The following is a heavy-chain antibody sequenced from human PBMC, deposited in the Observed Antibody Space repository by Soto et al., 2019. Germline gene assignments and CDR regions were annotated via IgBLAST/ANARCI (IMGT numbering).Heavy chain of an antibody. V-gene: IGHV4-34*01. CDR3: AVGVPVMIPFGGVIDPGPSVSDH. CDR1: GGSFSGYY. Sequence: QVQLQQWGAGLLKPSETLSLPCADYGGSFSGYYFRWIRPPPGHGLEWIGEINHSGSTNYHPSLYSRVTLLVDTSKIQFSLKLRSVTAAYTAVYYCAVGVPVMIPFGGVIDPGPSVSDHWGQGTLVSVSS. D-gene: IGHD3-16*02. CDR2: INHSGST. J-gene: IGHJ5*02.